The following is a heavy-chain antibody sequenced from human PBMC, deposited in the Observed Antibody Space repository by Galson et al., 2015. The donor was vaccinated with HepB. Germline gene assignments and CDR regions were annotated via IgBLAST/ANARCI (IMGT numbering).Heavy chain of an antibody. CDR1: GFTFSSYA. Sequence: SLRLSCAASGFTFSSYAMSWVRQAPGKGLEWVSAISGSGGSTYYADSVKGRFTISRDNSKNTLYLQMNSLRAEDTAVYYCAKDRRGNWNYGVSAFDIWGQGTMVTVSS. D-gene: IGHD1-7*01. V-gene: IGHV3-23*01. CDR2: ISGSGGST. CDR3: AKDRRGNWNYGVSAFDI. J-gene: IGHJ3*02.